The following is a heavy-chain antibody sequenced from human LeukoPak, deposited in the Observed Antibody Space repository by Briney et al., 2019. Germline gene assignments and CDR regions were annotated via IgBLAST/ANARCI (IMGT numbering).Heavy chain of an antibody. CDR1: GFTFDDYA. Sequence: PGGSLRLSCAASGFTFDDYAMYWVRQAPGKGLEWVSSINWNSNSIAYAESVKGRFTISRDNAKNSLFLHMTSLRPEDTALYYXXXGXXHGGELGSLSDGFQIWGQGTLVTVSS. CDR3: XXGXXHGGELGSLSDGFQI. V-gene: IGHV3-9*01. CDR2: INWNSNSI. D-gene: IGHD2-21*01. J-gene: IGHJ3*02.